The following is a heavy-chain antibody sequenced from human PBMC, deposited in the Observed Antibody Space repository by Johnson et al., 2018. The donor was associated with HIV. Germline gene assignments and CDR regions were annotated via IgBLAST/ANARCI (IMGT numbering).Heavy chain of an antibody. Sequence: QVQLVEFGGGLIQPGGSLRLSCAASGFTFSSYAMHWVRQAPGKGLEWVAVISYDGSNKYYADSVKGRFTISRDNAKNSLYLQMNSLKTEDTAVYYCTTDDEAFDIWGQGTMVTVSS. V-gene: IGHV3-30-3*01. J-gene: IGHJ3*02. CDR2: ISYDGSNK. CDR3: TTDDEAFDI. CDR1: GFTFSSYA.